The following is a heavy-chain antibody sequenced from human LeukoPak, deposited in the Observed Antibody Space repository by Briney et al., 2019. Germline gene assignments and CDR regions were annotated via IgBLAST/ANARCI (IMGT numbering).Heavy chain of an antibody. CDR1: GFTFSTHW. Sequence: PGGSLRLSCAASGFTFSTHWMTWVRQAPGKGLEWVATIKQDGSDKYYVDSVKGRLTISRDNANNSLYLQMNSLRSEDTAVYYYARGIQLWNGDYWGQGTLVTVSS. V-gene: IGHV3-7*01. J-gene: IGHJ4*02. CDR2: IKQDGSDK. CDR3: ARGIQLWNGDY. D-gene: IGHD5-18*01.